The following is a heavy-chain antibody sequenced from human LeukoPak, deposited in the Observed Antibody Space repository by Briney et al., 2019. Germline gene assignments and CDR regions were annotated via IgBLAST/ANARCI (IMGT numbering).Heavy chain of an antibody. Sequence: GGSLRLSCAASGFTFSSYAMSWVRQAPGKGLVWVSRINSDGTRTSYADSVRGRFTISRDNAKNTLYLQMNSLRAEDTAVYYCARMPVAGTDFDYWGQGTLVTVSS. V-gene: IGHV3-74*01. D-gene: IGHD6-19*01. J-gene: IGHJ4*02. CDR1: GFTFSSYA. CDR3: ARMPVAGTDFDY. CDR2: INSDGTRT.